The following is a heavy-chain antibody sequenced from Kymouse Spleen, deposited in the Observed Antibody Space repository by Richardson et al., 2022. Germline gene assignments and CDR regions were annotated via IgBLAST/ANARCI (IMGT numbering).Heavy chain of an antibody. D-gene: IGHD6-6*01. J-gene: IGHJ4*02. V-gene: IGHV3-30*18. Sequence: QVQLVESGGGVVQPGRSLRLSCAASGFTFSSYGMHWVRQAPGKGLEWVAVISYDGSNKYYADSVKGRFTISRDNSKNTLYLQMNSLRAEDTAVYYCAKEEAARHFDYWGQGTLVTVSS. CDR2: ISYDGSNK. CDR1: GFTFSSYG. CDR3: AKEEAARHFDY.